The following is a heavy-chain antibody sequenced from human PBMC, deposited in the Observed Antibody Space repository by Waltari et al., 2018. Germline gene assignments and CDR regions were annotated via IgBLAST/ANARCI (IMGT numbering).Heavy chain of an antibody. D-gene: IGHD2-15*01. J-gene: IGHJ2*01. Sequence: YTMSWVRQAPGKGLECVSSISSRSRFITSADSVKCRFSISRDNAKNSLSLQMNSLRDADTAVYYCARAVLPLASGSGYFDVWGRGTLVTVSS. CDR3: ARAVLPLASGSGYFDV. V-gene: IGHV3-21*01. CDR1: YT. CDR2: ISSRSRFI.